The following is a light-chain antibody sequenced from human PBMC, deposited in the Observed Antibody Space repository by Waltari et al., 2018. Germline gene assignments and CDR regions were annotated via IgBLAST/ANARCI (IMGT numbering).Light chain of an antibody. J-gene: IGKJ1*01. CDR3: QQYGNSPET. Sequence: EIVLTQSPGTLSLSPGERATLACRASQSVRSNYLAWYQQKPGQAPRRLIYGASTRATGTPDRFSGSGSGTDFTLTVSRLESEDFAVYYCQQYGNSPETFGQGTKVEIK. V-gene: IGKV3-20*01. CDR1: QSVRSNY. CDR2: GAS.